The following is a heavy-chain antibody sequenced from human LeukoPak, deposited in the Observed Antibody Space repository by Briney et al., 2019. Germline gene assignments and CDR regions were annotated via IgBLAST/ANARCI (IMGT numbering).Heavy chain of an antibody. CDR1: GGSISNYY. V-gene: IGHV4-4*07. J-gene: IGHJ4*02. CDR3: ARELYYYDSSGFDY. Sequence: SETLSLTCTVSGGSISNYYWSWIRQPAGKGLEWIGRIYTSGSTNYNPSLKSRVTMSVDTSKNQFSLKLSSVTAADTAVYYCARELYYYDSSGFDYWGQGTLVTVSS. D-gene: IGHD3-22*01. CDR2: IYTSGST.